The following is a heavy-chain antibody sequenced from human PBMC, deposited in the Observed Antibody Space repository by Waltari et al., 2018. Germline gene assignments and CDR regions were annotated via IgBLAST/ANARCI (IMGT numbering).Heavy chain of an antibody. CDR2: IYYSGST. Sequence: QLQLQEPGPGLVKPSETLSLTCTVSGGSISSSSYYWGWIRQPPGKGLEWIGSIYYSGSTYYNPSLKSRVTISVDTSKNQFSLKLSSVTAADTAVYYCARLRSSSPPFDYWGQGTLVTVSP. CDR1: GGSISSSSYY. V-gene: IGHV4-39*01. CDR3: ARLRSSSPPFDY. D-gene: IGHD6-13*01. J-gene: IGHJ4*02.